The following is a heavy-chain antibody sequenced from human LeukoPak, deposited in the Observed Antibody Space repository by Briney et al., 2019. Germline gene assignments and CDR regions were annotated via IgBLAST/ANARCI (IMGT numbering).Heavy chain of an antibody. CDR3: ARDGPSVFDY. CDR1: GYTFTDYF. V-gene: IGHV1-2*02. CDR2: INPKSGAT. J-gene: IGHJ4*02. Sequence: ASVQVSCKASGYTFTDYFIHWVRQAPGQGLEWMGWINPKSGATRYTQIFQGRVTITRDTSIGTVYMELSRLSSDDTAIYYCARDGPSVFDYWGQGTLLTVSS. D-gene: IGHD3-10*01.